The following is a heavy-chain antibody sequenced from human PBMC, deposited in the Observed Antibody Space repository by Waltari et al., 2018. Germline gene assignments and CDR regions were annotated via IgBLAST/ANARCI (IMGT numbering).Heavy chain of an antibody. CDR3: ARQFSTFDY. Sequence: QLQLQESGPGLVKPSETLSLTCTVSGGSISSSSYYWGWIRQPPGKGLEWIGSIYYRGSTSYNPSLKSRVTTSVDTSKNQFSLKLSSVTAADTAVYYCARQFSTFDYWGQGTLVTVSS. J-gene: IGHJ4*02. D-gene: IGHD3-3*02. CDR1: GGSISSSSYY. V-gene: IGHV4-39*07. CDR2: IYYRGST.